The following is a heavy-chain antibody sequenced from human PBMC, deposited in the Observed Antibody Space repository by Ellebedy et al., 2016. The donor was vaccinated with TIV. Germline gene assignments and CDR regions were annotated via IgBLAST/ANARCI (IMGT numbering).Heavy chain of an antibody. J-gene: IGHJ4*02. Sequence: AASVKVSCKASGYTLTSYGISWVRQAPGQGLEWMGWINPNSGGTNYAQKFQGWVTMTRDTSISTAYMELTRLKSDDTAVYYCARGMKLGIVWYYFDDWGQGTLVTVSS. V-gene: IGHV1-2*04. CDR1: GYTLTSYG. CDR2: INPNSGGT. CDR3: ARGMKLGIVWYYFDD. D-gene: IGHD3-16*01.